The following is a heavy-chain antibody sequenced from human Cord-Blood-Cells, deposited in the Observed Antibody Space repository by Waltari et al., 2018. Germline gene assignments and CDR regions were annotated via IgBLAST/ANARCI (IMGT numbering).Heavy chain of an antibody. Sequence: QVQLVQSGAEVKKPGASVKVSCKVSGYTLTELSMHWVRQAPGKVLEWMGGFEPEDGETTYAQKFQGRVTSTEDTSTDTAYMELSSLRSEATAVYYCATPGCGKAFDIWGQGTMVTVSS. CDR3: ATPGCGKAFDI. CDR2: FEPEDGET. CDR1: GYTLTELS. D-gene: IGHD2-21*01. V-gene: IGHV1-24*01. J-gene: IGHJ3*02.